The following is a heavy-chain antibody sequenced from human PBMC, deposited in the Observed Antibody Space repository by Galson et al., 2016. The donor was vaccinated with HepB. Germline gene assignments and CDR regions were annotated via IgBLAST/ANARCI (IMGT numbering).Heavy chain of an antibody. D-gene: IGHD3/OR15-3a*01. CDR2: MTPKTGYA. CDR3: ASYDFYSCHF. J-gene: IGHJ4*02. V-gene: IGHV1-8*01. Sequence: SVKVSCKASGYNFTEYDINWVRQAPRQGLEWLGWMTPKTGYAAYAPTLRGRISMTRDTSITTAYLELSSLRYEDTSVYFCASYDFYSCHFWGQGAQVTVSS. CDR1: GYNFTEYD.